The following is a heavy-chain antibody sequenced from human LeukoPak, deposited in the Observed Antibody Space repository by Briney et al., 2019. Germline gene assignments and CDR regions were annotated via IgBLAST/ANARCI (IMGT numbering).Heavy chain of an antibody. V-gene: IGHV1-69*05. J-gene: IGHJ6*03. CDR1: GGTFSSYA. CDR2: IIPIFGTA. D-gene: IGHD3-22*01. Sequence: GASVKVSCKASGGTFSSYAISWVRQAPGQGLEWMGGIIPIFGTANYAQKFQGRVTITTDESTSTAYVELSSLRSEDTAVYYCARSVYDSSGYYPYYYYYYMDVWGKGTTVTVSS. CDR3: ARSVYDSSGYYPYYYYYYMDV.